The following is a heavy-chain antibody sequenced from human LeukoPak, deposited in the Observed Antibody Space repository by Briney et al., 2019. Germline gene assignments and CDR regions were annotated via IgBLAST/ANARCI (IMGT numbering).Heavy chain of an antibody. D-gene: IGHD3-22*01. CDR2: IYSGGGT. CDR1: GFAVSSNY. J-gene: IGHJ3*02. Sequence: PGGSLRLSCAASGFAVSSNYMSWVRQAPGKGLEWVSAIYSGGGTYYPNSAKARFTISRNNSKNTLYLQMNSLRGEDTAVYYCARGGRYYDSSGYYHDAFDIWGQGTMVTVSS. CDR3: ARGGRYYDSSGYYHDAFDI. V-gene: IGHV3-53*01.